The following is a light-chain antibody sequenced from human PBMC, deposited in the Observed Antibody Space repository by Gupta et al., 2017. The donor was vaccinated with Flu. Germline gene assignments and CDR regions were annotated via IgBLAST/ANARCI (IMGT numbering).Light chain of an antibody. J-gene: IGLJ1*01. CDR2: EVT. CDR1: SSDFGSYNL. CDR3: GSRVSRGGYA. Sequence: ALTPPASVSGSPGQSITISCTGSSSDFGSYNLVSWYQQHPGQVPKVLIYEVTKRPSGVSDRFSGSKSGNTASLTVSGLQAEDEADYYCGSRVSRGGYAFGTGTKVTVL. V-gene: IGLV2-23*02.